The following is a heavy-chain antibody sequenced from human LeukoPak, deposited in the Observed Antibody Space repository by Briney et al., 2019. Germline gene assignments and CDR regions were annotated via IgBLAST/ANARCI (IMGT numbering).Heavy chain of an antibody. V-gene: IGHV3-21*01. Sequence: GGSLRLSCAASGFTFSSYSMNWVRQAPGKGLEWVSSISSSSSYIYYADSVKGRFTISRDNAKNSLYLQMNSLRAEDTAVYYCARDIGYYDSSGYYYDVGFYFDYWGQGTLVTVSS. CDR1: GFTFSSYS. J-gene: IGHJ4*02. CDR2: ISSSSSYI. CDR3: ARDIGYYDSSGYYYDVGFYFDY. D-gene: IGHD3-22*01.